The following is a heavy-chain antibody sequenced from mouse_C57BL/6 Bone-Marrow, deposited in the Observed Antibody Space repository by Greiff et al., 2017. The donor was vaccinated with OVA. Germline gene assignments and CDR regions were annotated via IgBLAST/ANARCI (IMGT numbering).Heavy chain of an antibody. Sequence: QVQLTESGAELVRPGTSVKVSCKASGYAFTNYLIEWVKQRPGQGLEWIGVINPGSGGTNYNEKFKGKATLTADKSSSTAYMQLSSLTSEDSAVYFCARGPLRGAMDYWGQGTAVTVSS. CDR1: GYAFTNYL. J-gene: IGHJ4*01. CDR2: INPGSGGT. D-gene: IGHD1-1*01. V-gene: IGHV1-54*01. CDR3: ARGPLRGAMDY.